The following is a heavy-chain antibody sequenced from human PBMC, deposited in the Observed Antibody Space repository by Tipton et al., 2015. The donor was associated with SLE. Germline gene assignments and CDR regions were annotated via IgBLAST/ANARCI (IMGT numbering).Heavy chain of an antibody. CDR3: AGCGSGILDAFDI. J-gene: IGHJ3*02. CDR1: GGSISSYY. Sequence: TLSLTCTVSGGSISSYYWSWIRQPAGKGLEWIGRIYISGSTNYTPSLKSRVTMSVDTSQNQFSLKLSSVTAADTAVYYCAGCGSGILDAFDIWGQGTMVTVSS. CDR2: IYISGST. D-gene: IGHD3-10*01. V-gene: IGHV4-4*07.